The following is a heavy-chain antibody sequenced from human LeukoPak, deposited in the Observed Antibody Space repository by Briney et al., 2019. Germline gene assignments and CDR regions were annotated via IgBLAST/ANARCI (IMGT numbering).Heavy chain of an antibody. V-gene: IGHV4-61*02. Sequence: PSQTLSLTCTVSGGSISSGSYYWRWLRQPAGTGLEWLGRIYTSGSTNYNPSLKSRVTISVDTSKNQFSLKLSSVTAADTAVYYCASETLDYGDSAFGYWGQGTLVTVSS. CDR1: GGSISSGSYY. J-gene: IGHJ4*02. CDR3: ASETLDYGDSAFGY. CDR2: IYTSGST. D-gene: IGHD4-17*01.